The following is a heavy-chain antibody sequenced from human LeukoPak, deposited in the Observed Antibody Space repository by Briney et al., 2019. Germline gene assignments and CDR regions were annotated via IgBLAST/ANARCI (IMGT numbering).Heavy chain of an antibody. CDR2: IYPGDSDT. J-gene: IGHJ4*02. V-gene: IGHV5-51*01. CDR1: GYSFTSYW. Sequence: GESLKISCKGSGYSFTSYWIGWVRQMPGKGPEWMGIIYPGDSDTRYSPSFQGQVTISADKSISTAYLQWSSLKASDTAMYYCARQRAYYYDSSGYYYDFGFDYWGQGTLVTVSS. D-gene: IGHD3-22*01. CDR3: ARQRAYYYDSSGYYYDFGFDY.